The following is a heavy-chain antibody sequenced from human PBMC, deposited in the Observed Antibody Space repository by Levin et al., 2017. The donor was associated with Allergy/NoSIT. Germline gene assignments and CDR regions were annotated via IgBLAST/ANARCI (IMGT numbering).Heavy chain of an antibody. D-gene: IGHD6-13*01. CDR1: GYSFTSYW. CDR2: IYPGDSDT. J-gene: IGHJ3*02. Sequence: GGSLRLSCKGSGYSFTSYWIGCVRQMPGKGLEWMGIIYPGDSDTRYSPSFQGQVTISADKSISTAYLQWSSLKASDTAMYYCAKTKYSSSWDRNAFDIWGQGTMVTVSS. CDR3: AKTKYSSSWDRNAFDI. V-gene: IGHV5-51*01.